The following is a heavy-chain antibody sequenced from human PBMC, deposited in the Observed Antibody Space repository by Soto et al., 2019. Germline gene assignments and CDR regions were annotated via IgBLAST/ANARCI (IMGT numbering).Heavy chain of an antibody. CDR1: GGTFSTFA. Sequence: QVQLMQSGAEVKKSGSSVKVSCKASGGTFSTFAVTWVRQAPGQGLEWMGGIIPVFAKATYARKFQGRLTITADRSTTTAFMELSGLSSEDTAVYYCAREPSKGDKWKYVGWFDPWGQGTLVTVSS. D-gene: IGHD1-7*01. CDR2: IIPVFAKA. CDR3: AREPSKGDKWKYVGWFDP. V-gene: IGHV1-69*06. J-gene: IGHJ5*02.